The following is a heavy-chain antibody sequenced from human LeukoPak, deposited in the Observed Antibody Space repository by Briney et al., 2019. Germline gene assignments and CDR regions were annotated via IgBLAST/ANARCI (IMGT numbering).Heavy chain of an antibody. D-gene: IGHD6-19*01. CDR2: IYPADSNT. CDR1: GYSFTNYW. Sequence: PGESLKISCKCSGYSFTNYWIGWVRQRPGKGLDWMGIIYPADSNTRYSPSFQGQVTISADKSISTAYLQWSSLTASGTAMYYCASSYSSGWFFDYWGQGTLVTVSS. V-gene: IGHV5-51*01. CDR3: ASSYSSGWFFDY. J-gene: IGHJ4*02.